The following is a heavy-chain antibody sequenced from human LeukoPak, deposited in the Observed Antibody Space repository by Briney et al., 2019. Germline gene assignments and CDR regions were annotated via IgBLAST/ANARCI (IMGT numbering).Heavy chain of an antibody. V-gene: IGHV5-10-1*01. D-gene: IGHD5-18*01. CDR2: IDPSDSYT. J-gene: IGHJ4*02. CDR3: ARRDTAMGDYFDY. Sequence: GESLKISCEGSGYSFTSYWISWVRQMPGKGLEWMGRIDPSDSYTNYSPSFQGHVTISADKSISTAYLQWSSLKASDTAMYYCARRDTAMGDYFDYWGQGTLVTVSS. CDR1: GYSFTSYW.